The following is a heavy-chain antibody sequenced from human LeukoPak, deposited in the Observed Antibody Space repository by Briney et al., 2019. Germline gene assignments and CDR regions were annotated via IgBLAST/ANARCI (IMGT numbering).Heavy chain of an antibody. Sequence: ASVKVSCKASGGTFSSYAISWVRQAPGQGPEWMGRIIPILGIANYAQKFQGRVTITADKSTSTAYMELSSLRSEDTAVYYCARDVSTRLYYDFWSGYSYYFDYWGQGTLVTVSS. D-gene: IGHD3-3*01. V-gene: IGHV1-69*04. CDR2: IIPILGIA. CDR3: ARDVSTRLYYDFWSGYSYYFDY. J-gene: IGHJ4*02. CDR1: GGTFSSYA.